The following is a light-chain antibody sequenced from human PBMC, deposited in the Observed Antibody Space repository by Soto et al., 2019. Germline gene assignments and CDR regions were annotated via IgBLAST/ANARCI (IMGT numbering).Light chain of an antibody. J-gene: IGKJ3*01. CDR1: QCISMY. CDR3: QESYTKFT. CDR2: GTS. V-gene: IGKV1-39*01. Sequence: DIQMTQSPSSVSASVGDRVTITCRASQCISMYLNWYQQKPGKAPKVLIYGTSTLQSGDPSRFSGGGSGTDVTLTNSSLQPEDSATYYCQESYTKFTFGPGTKVDIK.